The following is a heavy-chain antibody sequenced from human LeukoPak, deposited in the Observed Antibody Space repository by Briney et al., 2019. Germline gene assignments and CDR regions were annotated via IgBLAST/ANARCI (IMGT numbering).Heavy chain of an antibody. CDR1: GFTFSSYA. CDR2: ISGSGGST. V-gene: IGHV3-23*01. D-gene: IGHD6-13*01. CDR3: AKFGGSSWYGEYFDY. Sequence: GGSLRLSCAASGFTFSSYAMSWVRQAPGKGLEWVSAISGSGGSTYYADSVKGRFTISRDNSKNTLYLQMNSLRAEDTAVYYCAKFGGSSWYGEYFDYWGQGTLVTVSS. J-gene: IGHJ4*02.